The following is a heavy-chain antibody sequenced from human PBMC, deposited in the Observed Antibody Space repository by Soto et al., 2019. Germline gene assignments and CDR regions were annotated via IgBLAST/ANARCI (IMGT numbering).Heavy chain of an antibody. V-gene: IGHV1-69*04. CDR1: GGTFSSYT. CDR2: IIPILGIA. Sequence: GASVKVSCKASGGTFSSYTISWVRQAPGQGLEWMGRIIPILGIANYAQKFQGRVTITADKSTSTAYMELSSLRSEDTAVYYCAREAGTTSGWFDPWGQGTLVTVSS. J-gene: IGHJ5*02. CDR3: AREAGTTSGWFDP. D-gene: IGHD1-7*01.